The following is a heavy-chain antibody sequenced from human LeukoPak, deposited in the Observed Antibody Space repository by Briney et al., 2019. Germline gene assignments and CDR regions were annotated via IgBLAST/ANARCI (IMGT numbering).Heavy chain of an antibody. CDR1: GFTFSSYA. V-gene: IGHV3-30-3*01. D-gene: IGHD6-6*01. J-gene: IGHJ4*02. Sequence: GRSLRLSCAASGFTFSSYAMHWVRQAPGKGLEWVAVISYDGSNKYYADSVKGRFTISRDNSKNTLYLQMNSLRAEDTAVYYCAREDPYSSSSDYWGQGTLVTVSS. CDR3: AREDPYSSSSDY. CDR2: ISYDGSNK.